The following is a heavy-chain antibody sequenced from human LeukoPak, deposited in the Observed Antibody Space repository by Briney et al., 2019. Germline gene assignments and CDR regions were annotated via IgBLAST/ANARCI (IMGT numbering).Heavy chain of an antibody. J-gene: IGHJ4*02. CDR2: IRSKASGGTT. CDR3: TRGYSIDY. V-gene: IGHV3-49*04. Sequence: GRSLRLSCAASGFTFSSYAIHWVRQAPGKGLEWVGFIRSKASGGTTEYTASVKGRFTISRDDSKSIAYLQMNSLITEDTAVYYCTRGYSIDYWGQGTQVTVSS. D-gene: IGHD4-11*01. CDR1: GFTFSSYA.